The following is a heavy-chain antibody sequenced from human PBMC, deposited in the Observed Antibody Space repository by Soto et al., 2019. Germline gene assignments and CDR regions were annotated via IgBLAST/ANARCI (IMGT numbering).Heavy chain of an antibody. Sequence: PSETLSLTCTVSGGSISSDDHYWSWIRQPPGKGLEWIGYIYYTGSTYYNPSLKSRLIISIDISKNQFSLKLNSVTAADTAVYHCAREYSLAVVAPGYWGQGILVTVSS. D-gene: IGHD3-22*01. CDR3: AREYSLAVVAPGY. V-gene: IGHV4-30-4*01. CDR1: GGSISSDDHY. J-gene: IGHJ4*02. CDR2: IYYTGST.